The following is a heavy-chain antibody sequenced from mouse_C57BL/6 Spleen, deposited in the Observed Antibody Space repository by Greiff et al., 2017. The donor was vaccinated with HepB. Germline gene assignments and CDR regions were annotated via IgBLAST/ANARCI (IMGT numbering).Heavy chain of an antibody. CDR2: INPYNGDT. V-gene: IGHV1-20*01. Sequence: VQLQQSGPELVKPGDSVKISCKASGYSFTGYFMNWVMQSHGKSLEWIGRINPYNGDTFYNQKFKGKATLTVDKSSSTAHMELRSLTSEDSAVYYCARSGVSYYYAMDYWGQGTSVTVSS. D-gene: IGHD3-1*01. J-gene: IGHJ4*01. CDR3: ARSGVSYYYAMDY. CDR1: GYSFTGYF.